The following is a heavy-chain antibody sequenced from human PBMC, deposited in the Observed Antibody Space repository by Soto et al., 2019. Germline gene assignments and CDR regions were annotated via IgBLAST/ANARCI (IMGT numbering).Heavy chain of an antibody. V-gene: IGHV1-18*01. D-gene: IGHD2-8*01. CDR2: ISGYNGDT. Sequence: QGHLVQSEAEVKKSGASVKVSCKASVYTFTRYDISWVRQTTGQGLEWMGWISGYNGDTNYAQKFQGRVSMTIDTSTTTAYMELRSLTSDDTAVYYCAKNGQPPYYYYGLDVWGQGTKVTVSS. CDR1: VYTFTRYD. J-gene: IGHJ6*02. CDR3: AKNGQPPYYYYGLDV.